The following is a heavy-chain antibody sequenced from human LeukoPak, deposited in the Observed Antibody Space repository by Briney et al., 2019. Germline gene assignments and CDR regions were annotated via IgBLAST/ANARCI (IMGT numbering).Heavy chain of an antibody. D-gene: IGHD6-19*01. J-gene: IGHJ4*02. CDR3: ARQKAVAGIYFDY. CDR2: IYPGDSDT. V-gene: IGHV5-51*01. CDR1: GYSFTSYW. Sequence: GESLKISCKGSGYSFTSYWIGWVRQMPGKGLEWMGIIYPGDSDTRYSPSFQGQFTISADKSISTAYLQWSSLKASDTAMYYCARQKAVAGIYFDYWGQGTLVTVSS.